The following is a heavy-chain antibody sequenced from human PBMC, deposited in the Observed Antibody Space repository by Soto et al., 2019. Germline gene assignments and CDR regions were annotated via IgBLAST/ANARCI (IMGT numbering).Heavy chain of an antibody. CDR1: GFTFSDYA. J-gene: IGHJ6*02. V-gene: IGHV3-30-3*01. D-gene: IGHD3-10*01. CDR3: ARASFITMVRGGHFYFYGMDV. CDR2: ISFDGSNK. Sequence: QVHLVGSGGGVVHPGRSLRLSCAASGFTFSDYAIHWVRQAPGKGLEWVAVISFDGSNKYFADSVKGRFTISRDNSKDTLYLEMNSLRAEDTALYYCARASFITMVRGGHFYFYGMDVWGQGTTVIVSS.